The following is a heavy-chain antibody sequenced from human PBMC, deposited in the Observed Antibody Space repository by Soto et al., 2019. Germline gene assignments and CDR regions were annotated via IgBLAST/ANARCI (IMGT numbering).Heavy chain of an antibody. CDR2: MTPNSGNT. V-gene: IGHV1-8*02. Sequence: QVQLMQSGAEVRKPGASVKVSCRDSGYTFTDYDINWVRQATGQGLEWLGWMTPNSGNTGYALKFQGRVTLTRYTSRTTAYMELSSLTSADTAVYYCARNLYNTGDFDHWGQGTLVTVSS. CDR1: GYTFTDYD. CDR3: ARNLYNTGDFDH. J-gene: IGHJ5*02. D-gene: IGHD3-16*01.